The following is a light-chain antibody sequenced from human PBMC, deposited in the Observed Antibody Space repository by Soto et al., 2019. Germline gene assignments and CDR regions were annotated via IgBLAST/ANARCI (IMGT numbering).Light chain of an antibody. CDR3: QQYNNWFGT. CDR1: ESVGST. Sequence: EVVMTKSPATLSVSPGERATLSCRASESVGSTLAWYQVKPGQAPTLLIYGASTRATGIPARFSGSGSGTELTLTISSLQSEDYALSYCQQYNNWFGTFGQGTKVDIK. CDR2: GAS. J-gene: IGKJ1*01. V-gene: IGKV3-15*01.